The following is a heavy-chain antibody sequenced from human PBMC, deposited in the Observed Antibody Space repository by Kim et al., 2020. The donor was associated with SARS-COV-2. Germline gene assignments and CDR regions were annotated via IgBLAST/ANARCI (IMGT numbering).Heavy chain of an antibody. Sequence: GGSLRLSCAASGFTFSSYGMHWVRQAPGKGLEWVAVISYDGSNKYYADSVKGRFTISRDNSKNTLYLQMNSLRAEDTAVYYCANLITGTTSDAFDIWGQGTMITVSS. CDR1: GFTFSSYG. CDR2: ISYDGSNK. J-gene: IGHJ3*02. CDR3: ANLITGTTSDAFDI. V-gene: IGHV3-30*18. D-gene: IGHD1-7*01.